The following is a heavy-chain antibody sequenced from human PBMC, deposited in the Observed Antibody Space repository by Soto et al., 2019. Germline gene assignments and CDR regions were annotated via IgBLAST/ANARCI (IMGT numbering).Heavy chain of an antibody. CDR1: GGSISSSSYY. J-gene: IGHJ6*02. CDR3: ARLAWGGRLYGMDV. Sequence: SETLSLTCTVSGGSISSSSYYWGWIRQPPGKGLEWIGSIYYSGSTYYNPSLKSRVTISVDTSKNQFSLKLSSVTAADTAVYYCARLAWGGRLYGMDVWGQGTTVTVS. D-gene: IGHD3-16*01. V-gene: IGHV4-39*01. CDR2: IYYSGST.